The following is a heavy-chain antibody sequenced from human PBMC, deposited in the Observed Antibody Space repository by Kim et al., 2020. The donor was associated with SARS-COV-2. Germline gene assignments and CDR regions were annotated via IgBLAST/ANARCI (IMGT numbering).Heavy chain of an antibody. D-gene: IGHD3-22*01. CDR3: AIMDSSGYSSPAEYFQH. CDR2: IYYSGST. Sequence: SETLSLTCTVSGGSISSSSYYWGWIRQPPGKGLEWIGSIYYSGSTYYNPSLKSRVTISVDTSKNQFSLKLSSVTAADTAVYYCAIMDSSGYSSPAEYFQHWGQGTLVTVSS. CDR1: GGSISSSSYY. V-gene: IGHV4-39*01. J-gene: IGHJ1*01.